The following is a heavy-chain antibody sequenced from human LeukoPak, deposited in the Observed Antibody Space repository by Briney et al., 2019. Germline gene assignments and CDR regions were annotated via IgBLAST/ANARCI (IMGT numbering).Heavy chain of an antibody. CDR2: IWYDGTNK. CDR3: AKALIPRDTAMVKGY. D-gene: IGHD5-18*01. J-gene: IGHJ4*02. CDR1: GFTFSSYG. V-gene: IGHV3-33*06. Sequence: GESLKISCAASGFTFSSYGMHWVRQAPGKGLEWVAVIWYDGTNKYYADSVEGRFTVSRDNSKNTLYLQMNSLRAEDTAVFYCAKALIPRDTAMVKGYWGQGTLVTVSS.